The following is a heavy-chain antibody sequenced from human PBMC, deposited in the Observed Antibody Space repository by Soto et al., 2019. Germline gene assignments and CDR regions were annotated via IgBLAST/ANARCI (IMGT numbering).Heavy chain of an antibody. D-gene: IGHD2-2*01. J-gene: IGHJ6*02. CDR2: ISGSGGST. V-gene: IGHV3-23*01. CDR1: GFTFSSYA. CDR3: AKNQIKRYYYYYGMDV. Sequence: GGSMRLSCAASGFTFSSYAMSWVRQAPGKGPEWVSAISGSGGSTYYADSVKGRFTISRDNSRNTLYLQMNSLRAEDTAVYYCAKNQIKRYYYYYGMDVWGQGTTVTVSS.